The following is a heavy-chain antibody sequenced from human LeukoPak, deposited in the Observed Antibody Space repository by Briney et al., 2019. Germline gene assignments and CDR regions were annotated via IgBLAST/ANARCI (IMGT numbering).Heavy chain of an antibody. CDR1: GFTLSSYW. Sequence: QPGGSLRLSCAASGFTLSSYWMHWVRQARGMGLVWVLRINNDGSTTSYAVSVKGRFTVSRDNAKNTLSLQMNSLRAEDTAVYYCVRRYYDSSGHRFDYWGQGTLVTVSS. J-gene: IGHJ4*02. V-gene: IGHV3-74*01. CDR3: VRRYYDSSGHRFDY. D-gene: IGHD3-22*01. CDR2: INNDGSTT.